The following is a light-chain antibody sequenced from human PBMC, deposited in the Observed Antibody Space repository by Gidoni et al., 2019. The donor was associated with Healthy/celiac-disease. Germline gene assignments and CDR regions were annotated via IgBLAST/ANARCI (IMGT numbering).Light chain of an antibody. CDR2: DAS. CDR3: QQRSNWPIT. CDR1: QSVSSY. V-gene: IGKV3-11*01. J-gene: IGKJ5*01. Sequence: EIVLTQSPAPLSLSPGERATLSCRASQSVSSYLAWYQQKPGQAPRLLIYDASNRATVIPARFSGSGSGTDFTLTISSLEPEDFAVYYCQQRSNWPITFXXXTRLEIK.